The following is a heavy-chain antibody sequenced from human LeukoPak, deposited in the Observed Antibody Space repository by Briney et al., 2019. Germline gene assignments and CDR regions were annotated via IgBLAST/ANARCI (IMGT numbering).Heavy chain of an antibody. J-gene: IGHJ6*02. CDR3: AKGGEYSSSWHYYYGMDV. CDR2: ISWDGGST. D-gene: IGHD6-13*01. Sequence: GGSLRLSWAASGFTFDDYAMHWVRKAPGKGLEWVSLISWDGGSTYYADSVKGRFTISRDNSKNSLYLQMNSLRAEDTALYYCAKGGEYSSSWHYYYGMDVWGQGTTVTVSS. V-gene: IGHV3-43D*03. CDR1: GFTFDDYA.